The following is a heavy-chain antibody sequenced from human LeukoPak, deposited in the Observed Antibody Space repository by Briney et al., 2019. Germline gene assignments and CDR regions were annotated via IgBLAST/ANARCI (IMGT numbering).Heavy chain of an antibody. CDR2: IIPIFGTA. Sequence: ASVKVSCKASGGTFSSYAISWVRQAPGQGLEWMGGIIPIFGTANYAQKFQGRVTITTDESTSTAYMELSSLRSEDTAVYYCARGRGSSSNDAFDIWGQGTMVTVSS. CDR1: GGTFSSYA. CDR3: ARGRGSSSNDAFDI. J-gene: IGHJ3*02. V-gene: IGHV1-69*05. D-gene: IGHD6-6*01.